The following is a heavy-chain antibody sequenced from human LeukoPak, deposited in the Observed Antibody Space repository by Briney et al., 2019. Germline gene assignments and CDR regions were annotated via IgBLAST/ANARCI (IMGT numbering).Heavy chain of an antibody. CDR3: ARSENYGVYGTYWYFDL. D-gene: IGHD5/OR15-5a*01. J-gene: IGHJ2*01. V-gene: IGHV4-59*01. Sequence: SETLSLTCTVSGGSISSYYWSWIRQPPGKGLEWIGYIYYSGSTNYNPSLKSRVTISVDTSKNQFSLKLSSVTAADTAVYYCARSENYGVYGTYWYFDLWGRGALSLSPQ. CDR2: IYYSGST. CDR1: GGSISSYY.